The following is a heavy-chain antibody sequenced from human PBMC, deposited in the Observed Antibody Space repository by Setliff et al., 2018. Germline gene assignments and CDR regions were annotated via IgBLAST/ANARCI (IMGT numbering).Heavy chain of an antibody. D-gene: IGHD6-19*01. J-gene: IGHJ4*02. Sequence: SVKVSCKASGDTFSSSAISWVRQAPGQGLEWMGGIIPIFGTANYAQKFQGRVTMTTDTSTSTAYMELRRLRSDDTAVYYCASRVRIAVLHLYYFEYWGQGTLVTVSS. CDR1: GDTFSSSA. CDR3: ASRVRIAVLHLYYFEY. CDR2: IIPIFGTA. V-gene: IGHV1-69*05.